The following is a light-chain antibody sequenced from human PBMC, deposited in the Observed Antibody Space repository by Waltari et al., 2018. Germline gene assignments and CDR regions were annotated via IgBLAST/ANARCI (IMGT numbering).Light chain of an antibody. V-gene: IGLV2-23*02. CDR1: SSDVASYNL. Sequence: QSALTQPASVSGSPGQPITIPCTATSSDVASYNLVPWYPHRPGKAPKLIIYGVSKRPSGVSNRFSGSKSGNTASLTISGLRTEDEADHYCCSYAGGSAFVFGTGTKITVL. CDR3: CSYAGGSAFV. CDR2: GVS. J-gene: IGLJ1*01.